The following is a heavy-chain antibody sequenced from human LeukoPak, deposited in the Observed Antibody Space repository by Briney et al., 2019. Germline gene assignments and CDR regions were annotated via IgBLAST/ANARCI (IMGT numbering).Heavy chain of an antibody. CDR3: ARDRITGITRHYYYYGMDV. Sequence: ASVKVSCKASGYTFTSYYMHWVRQAPGQGLEWMGIINPSGGSTSYAQKFQGRVTMTRDTSTSTVYMELSSLRSEDTAVYYCARDRITGITRHYYYYGMDVWGQGTTVTVSS. J-gene: IGHJ6*02. D-gene: IGHD1-7*01. CDR1: GYTFTSYY. V-gene: IGHV1-46*01. CDR2: INPSGGST.